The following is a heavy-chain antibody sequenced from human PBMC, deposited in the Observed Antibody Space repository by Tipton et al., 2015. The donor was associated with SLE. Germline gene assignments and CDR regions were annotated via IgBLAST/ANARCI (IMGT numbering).Heavy chain of an antibody. V-gene: IGHV4-59*01. J-gene: IGHJ3*02. D-gene: IGHD3-16*01. CDR1: GGSITSYY. CDR2: IFSGGST. Sequence: TLSLTCTVSGGSITSYYWSWIRQPPGKGLEWIGYIFSGGSTKYNPSLKSRVTLSLDTSKNQFSLKLNSVTAADTAVYFCGARGAFDIWGRGTMVTASS. CDR3: GARGAFDI.